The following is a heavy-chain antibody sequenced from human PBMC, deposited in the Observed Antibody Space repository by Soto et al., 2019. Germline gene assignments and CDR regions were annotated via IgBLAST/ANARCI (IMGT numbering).Heavy chain of an antibody. V-gene: IGHV3-21*02. J-gene: IGHJ4*02. CDR2: IDSGSSTI. D-gene: IGHD2-2*01. CDR1: GFSFSLYT. Sequence: EVQLVQSGGGLVKPGGSLRLSCAASGFSFSLYTMNWVRQAPGKGLEWVASIDSGSSTIHYAESMKGRFTISRDNAKKSLYLQMNSLRAEDTAVYYCASARFVAILPAIYWGQGTLVTVS. CDR3: ASARFVAILPAIY.